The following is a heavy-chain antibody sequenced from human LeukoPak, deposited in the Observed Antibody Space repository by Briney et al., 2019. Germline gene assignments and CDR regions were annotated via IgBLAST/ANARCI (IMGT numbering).Heavy chain of an antibody. CDR2: ISSSGSI. Sequence: GGSLRLSCAASGFTFSDNYMSWIRQAPGKGLEWVSYISSSGSIYYADSVKGRFTISRDNAKNSLYLQMNSLRAEDTAVYYCARDSSGSIDYWGQGTLVTVSS. D-gene: IGHD3-10*01. V-gene: IGHV3-11*04. J-gene: IGHJ4*02. CDR1: GFTFSDNY. CDR3: ARDSSGSIDY.